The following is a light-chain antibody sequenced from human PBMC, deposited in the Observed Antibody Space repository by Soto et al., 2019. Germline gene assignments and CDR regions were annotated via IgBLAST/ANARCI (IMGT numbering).Light chain of an antibody. CDR2: KTS. Sequence: DIQMTQSPSTLSASVGDRVTITCRASQSVSSWLAWYQQKPGKAPKLLIYKTSSLEIGVPSRFSGSGSGTEFTLTISSLQPDDFATYYCQQHNTYTWTFGQGTNVEIK. CDR3: QQHNTYTWT. J-gene: IGKJ1*01. CDR1: QSVSSW. V-gene: IGKV1-5*03.